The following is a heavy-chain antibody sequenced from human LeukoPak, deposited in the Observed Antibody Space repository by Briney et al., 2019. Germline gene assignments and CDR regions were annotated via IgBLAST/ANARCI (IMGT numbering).Heavy chain of an antibody. CDR1: GYTFTSYG. CDR3: ARDRASYYDFWSGYMYYFDY. Sequence: ASVKVSCKASGYTFTSYGISWVRQAPGQGLEWMGWISAYNGNTNYAQKLQGRVTMTTDTSTSTAYMELRSLRSDDTAVYYCARDRASYYDFWSGYMYYFDYWGQGNPGHRLL. J-gene: IGHJ4*02. D-gene: IGHD3-3*01. CDR2: ISAYNGNT. V-gene: IGHV1-18*01.